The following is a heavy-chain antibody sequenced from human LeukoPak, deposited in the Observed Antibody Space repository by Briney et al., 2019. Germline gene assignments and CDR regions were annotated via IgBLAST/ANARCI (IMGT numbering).Heavy chain of an antibody. Sequence: PGGSLRLSCAASGFTFSSYSMNWVRQAPGKGLEWVSSISSSSSYIYYADSVKGRFTISRDNAKNSLYLQMNSLRAEDTAVYYCARDSRVVPAATMNVWGQGTTVTVSS. CDR2: ISSSSSYI. CDR3: ARDSRVVPAATMNV. J-gene: IGHJ6*02. V-gene: IGHV3-21*01. D-gene: IGHD2-2*01. CDR1: GFTFSSYS.